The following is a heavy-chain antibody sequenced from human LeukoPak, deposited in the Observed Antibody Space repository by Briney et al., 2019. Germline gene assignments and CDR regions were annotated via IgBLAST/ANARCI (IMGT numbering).Heavy chain of an antibody. J-gene: IGHJ5*02. V-gene: IGHV4-59*12. CDR2: IYHSGST. CDR1: GGSISSYY. D-gene: IGHD5-12*01. Sequence: KPSETLSLTCTVSGGSISSYYWSWIRQPPGKGLEWIGYIYHSGSTKYNPSLKSRVTISVDTSKNQFSLKLSSVTAADTAVYYCAGRPRLGYSGYDYFRAWFDPWGQGTLVTVSS. CDR3: AGRPRLGYSGYDYFRAWFDP.